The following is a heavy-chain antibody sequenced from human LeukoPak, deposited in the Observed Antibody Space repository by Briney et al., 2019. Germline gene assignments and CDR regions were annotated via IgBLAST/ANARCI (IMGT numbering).Heavy chain of an antibody. CDR2: IYYSGST. J-gene: IGHJ3*02. CDR3: ARARRRDAFDI. CDR1: GGSISSYY. V-gene: IGHV4-59*01. Sequence: PSETLSLTCTVSGGSISSYYWSWIRQPPGQGMEWIGNIYYSGSTNYNPSLKSRVTISVDTSKNQFSLKLSSVTAADTAVYYCARARRRDAFDIWGQGTMVTVSS.